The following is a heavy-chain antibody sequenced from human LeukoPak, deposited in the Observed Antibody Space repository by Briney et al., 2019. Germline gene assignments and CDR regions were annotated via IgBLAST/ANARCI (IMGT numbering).Heavy chain of an antibody. CDR1: GGSISSYY. V-gene: IGHV4-4*07. Sequence: SETLSLTCTVSGGSISSYYWSWIRQPAGKGLEWIGRIYTSGSTNYNPPLKSRVTMSVDTSKNQFSLKLSSVTAADTAVYYCARGGIRYCSGGSCYSSYYFDYWGQGTLVTVSS. J-gene: IGHJ4*02. CDR3: ARGGIRYCSGGSCYSSYYFDY. CDR2: IYTSGST. D-gene: IGHD2-15*01.